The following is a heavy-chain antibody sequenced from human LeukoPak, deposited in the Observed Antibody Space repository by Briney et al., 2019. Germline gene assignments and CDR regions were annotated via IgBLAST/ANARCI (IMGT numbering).Heavy chain of an antibody. CDR1: GGSISSGGYS. J-gene: IGHJ4*02. CDR2: IYHSGST. V-gene: IGHV4-30-2*01. D-gene: IGHD6-13*01. CDR3: ARHSSSWNIDY. Sequence: SQTLSLTCAVSGGSISSGGYSWSWIRQPPGKGLEWIGYIYHSGSTYYNPSLKSRVTISVDRSKNQFSLKLSSVTAADTAVYYCARHSSSWNIDYWGQGTLVTVSS.